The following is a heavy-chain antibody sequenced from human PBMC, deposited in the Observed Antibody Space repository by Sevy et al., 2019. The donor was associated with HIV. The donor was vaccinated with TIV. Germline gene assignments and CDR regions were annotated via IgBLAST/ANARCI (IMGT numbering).Heavy chain of an antibody. D-gene: IGHD1-1*01. V-gene: IGHV3-48*02. CDR1: EFAFSDYS. CDR3: ARAPFSEGWYNCGFDN. J-gene: IGHJ3*02. CDR2: ISGDGRTI. Sequence: QLVGSLRLSCEGSEFAFSDYSMNWVRQAPGRGLEWLSYISGDGRTIYYAESVKGRFTISRDNAKNSLFLQMSSLRDEDTAMYFCARAPFSEGWYNCGFDNWGPGTMVTVSS.